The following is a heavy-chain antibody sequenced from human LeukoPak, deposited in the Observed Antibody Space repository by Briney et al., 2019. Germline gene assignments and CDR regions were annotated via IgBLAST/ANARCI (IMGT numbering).Heavy chain of an antibody. CDR2: ISSSSSTI. CDR1: GFTFSSFA. V-gene: IGHV3-48*04. D-gene: IGHD1-26*01. Sequence: GGSLRLSCAASGFTFSSFAMNWVRQAPGKGLEWFSYISSSSSTIYYADSVKGRFTVSRDNAKNSLYLQMNSLRAEDTAVYYWARDWVVGAFDYWGQATLVTVSS. J-gene: IGHJ4*02. CDR3: ARDWVVGAFDY.